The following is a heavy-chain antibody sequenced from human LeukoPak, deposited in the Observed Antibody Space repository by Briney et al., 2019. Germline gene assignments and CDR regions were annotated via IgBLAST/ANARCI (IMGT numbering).Heavy chain of an antibody. Sequence: GASVKVSCKASGATFGSHSISWVRQAPGQGLEWMGGIIPIFGTANYAQKFQGRVTITADESTSTAYMELSSLRSEDTAVYYCARENRATMVRGVMVSPFDYWGQGTLVTVSS. CDR1: GATFGSHS. CDR2: IIPIFGTA. J-gene: IGHJ4*02. D-gene: IGHD3-10*01. CDR3: ARENRATMVRGVMVSPFDY. V-gene: IGHV1-69*13.